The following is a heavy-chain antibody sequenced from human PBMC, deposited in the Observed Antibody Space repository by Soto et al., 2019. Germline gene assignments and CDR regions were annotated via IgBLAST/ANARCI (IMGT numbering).Heavy chain of an antibody. V-gene: IGHV3-33*01. CDR2: IWSDGKKE. D-gene: IGHD6-19*01. CDR1: GFPFWHNG. J-gene: IGHJ6*02. Sequence: QVQLVESGGGVVQPGRSLRLSFVGSGFPFWHNGMHWFGQAPGKGLEWVAVIWSDGKKESYADFVKGRFAISRDNFKDTLYLQMNSLRAEDTAVYYCARDRDGGWFHMDVWGQGTTVTVSS. CDR3: ARDRDGGWFHMDV.